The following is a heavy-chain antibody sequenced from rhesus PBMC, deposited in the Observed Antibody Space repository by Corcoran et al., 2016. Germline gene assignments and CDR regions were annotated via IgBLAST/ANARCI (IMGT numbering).Heavy chain of an antibody. J-gene: IGHJ4*01. CDR3: ARGREWLLHRRFDS. V-gene: IGHV4-65*01. CDR2: IRGSSGST. D-gene: IGHD3-28*01. CDR1: GGSVRSSNW. Sequence: QVQLQESGPGLVKPSETLSLTCAVSGGSVRSSNWWSWIRQPPGKGLEWIWYIRGSSGSTYYKPSLNTRVTISTDTSKKQFSLKLKSVTAADTAVYYCARGREWLLHRRFDSWGQGVLVTVSS.